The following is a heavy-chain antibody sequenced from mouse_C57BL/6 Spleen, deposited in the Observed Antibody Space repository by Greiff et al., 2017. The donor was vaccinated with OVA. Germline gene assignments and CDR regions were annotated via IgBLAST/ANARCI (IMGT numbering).Heavy chain of an antibody. CDR2: INPNYGTT. J-gene: IGHJ3*01. V-gene: IGHV1-39*01. D-gene: IGHD2-4*01. CDR1: GYSFTDYN. CDR3: ARGIYYDYDGAWFAY. Sequence: EVQLQQSGPELVKPGASVKISCKASGYSFTDYNMNWVKQSNGKSLEWIGVINPNYGTTSYNQKFKGKATLTVDQSSSTAYMQLNSLTSEDSAVYYCARGIYYDYDGAWFAYWGQGTLVTVSA.